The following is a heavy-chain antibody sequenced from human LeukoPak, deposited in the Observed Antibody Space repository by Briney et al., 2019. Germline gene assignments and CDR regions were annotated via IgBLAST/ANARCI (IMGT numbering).Heavy chain of an antibody. CDR3: AKDGYCSSTSCYPAPY. Sequence: GKSLTLSCVVSGFNFDNFAMHWVRQPLGKGLEWVAVISHDGRTKYYADSVKGRFTISRDNSKNTLYLQMNSLRAEDTAVYYCAKDGYCSSTSCYPAPYWGQGTLVTVSS. CDR2: ISHDGRTK. J-gene: IGHJ4*02. CDR1: GFNFDNFA. V-gene: IGHV3-30*04. D-gene: IGHD2-2*01.